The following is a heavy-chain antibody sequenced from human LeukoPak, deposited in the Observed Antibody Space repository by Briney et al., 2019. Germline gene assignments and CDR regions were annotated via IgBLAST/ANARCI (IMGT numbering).Heavy chain of an antibody. CDR1: GYSISSGYY. CDR3: ARLLPHFDY. V-gene: IGHV4-38-2*02. J-gene: IGHJ4*02. CDR2: IYHSGST. Sequence: SETLSLTCTVSGYSISSGYYWGWIRQPPGKGLEWIGSIYHSGSTYYNPSLKSRVTISVDTSKNQFSLKLSSVTAADTAVYYCARLLPHFDYWGQGTLVTVSS. D-gene: IGHD2-15*01.